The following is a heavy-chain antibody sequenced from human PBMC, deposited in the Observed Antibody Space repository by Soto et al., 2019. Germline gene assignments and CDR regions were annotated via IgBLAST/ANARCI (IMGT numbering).Heavy chain of an antibody. J-gene: IGHJ6*03. Sequence: ASVKVSCKASGYTFTSYGISWVRQAPGQGLEWMGWISAYNGNTNYAQKLQGRVTMTTDTSTSTAYMELRSLRSDDTAVYYCARLREAIFGVVMRYYYYMDVWGKGTTVTVS. CDR3: ARLREAIFGVVMRYYYYMDV. D-gene: IGHD3-3*01. CDR2: ISAYNGNT. CDR1: GYTFTSYG. V-gene: IGHV1-18*01.